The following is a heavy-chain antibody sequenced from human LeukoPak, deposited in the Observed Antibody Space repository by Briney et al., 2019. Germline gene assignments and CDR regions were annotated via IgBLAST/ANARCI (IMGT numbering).Heavy chain of an antibody. CDR1: GGSFSGYY. J-gene: IGHJ4*02. Sequence: PSETLSLTCAVYGGSFSGYYWSWIRQPPGKGLEWIGEINHSGSTNYNPSLKSRVTISVDTSKNQFSLKLSSVTAADTAVYYCARHKYSSSWPPLLDYWGQGTLVTVSS. D-gene: IGHD6-13*01. CDR2: INHSGST. CDR3: ARHKYSSSWPPLLDY. V-gene: IGHV4-34*01.